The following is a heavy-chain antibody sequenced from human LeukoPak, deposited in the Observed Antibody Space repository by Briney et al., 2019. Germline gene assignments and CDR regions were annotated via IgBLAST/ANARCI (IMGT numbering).Heavy chain of an antibody. V-gene: IGHV3-21*01. CDR1: GFTFSSYS. Sequence: GGSLRLSCAASGFTFSSYSMSWVRQAPGKGLEWVSSISSSSSYIYYADSVKGRFTISRDNAKKSVYMQMKRRRAEDTAVYYCARHARSYYYDSSRYRFTSFDYWGQGTLVTVSS. CDR2: ISSSSSYI. CDR3: ARHARSYYYDSSRYRFTSFDY. D-gene: IGHD3-22*01. J-gene: IGHJ4*02.